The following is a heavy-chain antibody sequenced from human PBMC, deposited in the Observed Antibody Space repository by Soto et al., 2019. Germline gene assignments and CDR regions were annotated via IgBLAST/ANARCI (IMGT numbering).Heavy chain of an antibody. CDR2: IIPIFGTA. CDR3: AGGGGSSWYRQGAQSGFDP. V-gene: IGHV1-69*01. J-gene: IGHJ5*02. CDR1: GGTFSSYA. Sequence: QVQLVQSGAEVKKPGSLVKVSCKASGGTFSSYAISWVRQAPGQGLEWMGGIIPIFGTANYAQKFQGRVTITADESTSTAYMELSSLRSEDTAVYYCAGGGGSSWYRQGAQSGFDPWGQGTLVTVSS. D-gene: IGHD6-13*01.